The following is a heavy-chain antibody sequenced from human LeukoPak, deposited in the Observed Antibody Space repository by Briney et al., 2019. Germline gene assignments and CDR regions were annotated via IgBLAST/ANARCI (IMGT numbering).Heavy chain of an antibody. CDR1: GYTFTSYF. D-gene: IGHD6-19*01. Sequence: ASVKVSCKASGYTFTSYFMHWVRLAPGQGLEWMGIINPSGGSTSYAQKFQGRVTMTRDMSTSTVYMELRSLRSEDTAVNYCARGGGSGWGYWGQGTLVTVSS. CDR2: INPSGGST. J-gene: IGHJ4*02. V-gene: IGHV1-46*01. CDR3: ARGGGSGWGY.